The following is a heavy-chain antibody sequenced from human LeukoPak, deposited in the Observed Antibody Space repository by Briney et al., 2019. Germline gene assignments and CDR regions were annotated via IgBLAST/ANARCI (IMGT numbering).Heavy chain of an antibody. CDR2: IIPIFGTA. J-gene: IGHJ4*02. D-gene: IGHD3-22*01. V-gene: IGHV1-69*05. CDR3: ARVLIGEDY. CDR1: GGTFSSYA. Sequence: SVKVSCKASGGTFSSYAISWVRQAPGQGLEWMGGIIPIFGTANYAQKFQGRVTMTRDTSISTAYMELSRLRSDDTAVYYCARVLIGEDYWGQGTLVIVSS.